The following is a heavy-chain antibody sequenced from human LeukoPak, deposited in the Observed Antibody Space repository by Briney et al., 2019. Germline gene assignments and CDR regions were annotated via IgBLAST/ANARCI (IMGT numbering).Heavy chain of an antibody. J-gene: IGHJ4*02. CDR2: IYYSGST. Sequence: PSETLSLTCTVSGGSISSYYWSWIRQPPGKGLEWIGYIYYSGSTNYNPSLKSRVTISVDTSKNQFSLKLSSVTAADTAVYYCARSLWATVTALDYWGQGTLVTVSS. D-gene: IGHD4-17*01. CDR3: ARSLWATVTALDY. V-gene: IGHV4-59*01. CDR1: GGSISSYY.